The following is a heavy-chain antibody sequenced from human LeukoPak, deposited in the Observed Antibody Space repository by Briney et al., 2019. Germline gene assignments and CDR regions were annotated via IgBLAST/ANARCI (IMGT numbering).Heavy chain of an antibody. Sequence: PGGSLRLSCAASGFTFSSYGMHWVRQAPGKGLEWVAVISYDGSNKYYADSVKGRFTISRDNSKNTLYLQMNSLRAEGTAVYYCAKDRTYGGKVDYWGQGTLVTVSS. V-gene: IGHV3-30*18. CDR3: AKDRTYGGKVDY. D-gene: IGHD4-23*01. J-gene: IGHJ4*02. CDR2: ISYDGSNK. CDR1: GFTFSSYG.